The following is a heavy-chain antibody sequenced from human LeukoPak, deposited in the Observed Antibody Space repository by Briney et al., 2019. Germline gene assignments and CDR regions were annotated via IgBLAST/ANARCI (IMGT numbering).Heavy chain of an antibody. Sequence: PGGSLRLSCATSGFDFSRPDMHWVRQVAGKGLEWVSGIGTAYDTFYPDSVKGRFTISRENGKNTLYLQMNSLRAEDTAVYYCARNFLGWYMDVWGKGTTVTVSS. V-gene: IGHV3-13*01. CDR3: ARNFLGWYMDV. CDR2: IGTAYDT. J-gene: IGHJ6*03. D-gene: IGHD6-19*01. CDR1: GFDFSRPD.